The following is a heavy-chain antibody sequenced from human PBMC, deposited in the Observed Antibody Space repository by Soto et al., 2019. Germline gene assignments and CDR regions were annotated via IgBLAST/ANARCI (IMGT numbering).Heavy chain of an antibody. D-gene: IGHD6-19*01. Sequence: LSLTCAVSGGSISSSNWWSWVRQPPGKGLEWIGEIYHSGSTNYNPSLKSRVTISVDKSKNQFSLKLSSVTAADTAVYYCAITGIAVAGGTSVWGQGTLVTVSS. J-gene: IGHJ4*02. CDR2: IYHSGST. CDR1: GGSISSSNW. V-gene: IGHV4-4*02. CDR3: AITGIAVAGGTSV.